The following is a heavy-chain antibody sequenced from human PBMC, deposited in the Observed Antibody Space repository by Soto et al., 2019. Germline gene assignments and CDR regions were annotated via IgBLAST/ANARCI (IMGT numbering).Heavy chain of an antibody. D-gene: IGHD6-13*01. J-gene: IGHJ3*01. CDR1: GYTFNKYG. CDR2: ISAFNDYT. CDR3: ARGRGVVIPAGTPDAFDV. V-gene: IGHV1-18*01. Sequence: ASVKVSCKASGYTFNKYGFNWVRQAPGQGLEWMGRISAFNDYTNLAQKFQGRITLTTDASTNTAYMELQILRSDDTAMYYCARGRGVVIPAGTPDAFDVWGKGKMVTV.